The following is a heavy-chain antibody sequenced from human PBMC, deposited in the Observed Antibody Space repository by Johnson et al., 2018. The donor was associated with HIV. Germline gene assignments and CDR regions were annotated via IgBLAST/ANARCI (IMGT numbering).Heavy chain of an antibody. J-gene: IGHJ3*02. D-gene: IGHD1-1*01. Sequence: VQLVESGGGLVKPGGSLRLSCAASGFTFSNAWMSWVRQAPGKGLEWVGRIKSKTDGGTTDYAAPVKGRFTISSDDSKNTLYLQMNSLKIEDTAVYYCARPAAGNGGAFDSWGQGTMVTVSS. CDR2: IKSKTDGGTT. V-gene: IGHV3-15*01. CDR3: ARPAAGNGGAFDS. CDR1: GFTFSNAW.